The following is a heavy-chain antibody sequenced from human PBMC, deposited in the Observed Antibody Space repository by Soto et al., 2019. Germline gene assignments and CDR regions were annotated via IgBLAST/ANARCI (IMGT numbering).Heavy chain of an antibody. CDR2: IYYTGST. V-gene: IGHV4-39*01. CDR1: GGSISVSKYY. J-gene: IGHJ3*01. Sequence: SETLSLTCTVSGGSISVSKYYWAWILHPPGKGLEWIGSIYYTGSTYYNPSLKSRVTIAVATSKSQFSLKLSSVTAADTAVYYCARPFGVSTLPDGFAVWGQGTMVTVSS. CDR3: ARPFGVSTLPDGFAV. D-gene: IGHD3-3*01.